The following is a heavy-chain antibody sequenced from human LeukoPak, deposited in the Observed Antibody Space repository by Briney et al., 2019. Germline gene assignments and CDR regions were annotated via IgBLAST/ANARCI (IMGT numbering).Heavy chain of an antibody. D-gene: IGHD4-11*01. V-gene: IGHV4-59*01. CDR3: ARVSATVTPGFYYYYYMDV. CDR2: ISYRGST. Sequence: PSETLSLTCTVSGGSIASYYWSWIRQFPGKGLEWIGYISYRGSTSYNPSLNSRVSISLDTSKNQLSLRLNSVTAADTAVYYCARVSATVTPGFYYYYYMDVWGKGTTVTVSS. J-gene: IGHJ6*03. CDR1: GGSIASYY.